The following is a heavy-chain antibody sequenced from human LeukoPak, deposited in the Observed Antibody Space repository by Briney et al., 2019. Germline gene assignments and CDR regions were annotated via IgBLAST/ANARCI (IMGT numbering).Heavy chain of an antibody. CDR1: GYSISSGYY. V-gene: IGHV4-38-2*02. D-gene: IGHD2-15*01. CDR3: ARDRYCSGGSCYAGLDY. Sequence: SETLSLTCTVSGYSISSGYYWGWIRQPPGKALEWIGNIYHNGSTYYNPSLKSRVTISVDTSKNQFSLTLSSVTAADTAVYYCARDRYCSGGSCYAGLDYWGQGTLVTVPS. CDR2: IYHNGST. J-gene: IGHJ4*02.